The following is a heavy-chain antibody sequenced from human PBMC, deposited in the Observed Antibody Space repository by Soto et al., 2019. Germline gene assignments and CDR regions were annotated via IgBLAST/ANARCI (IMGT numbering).Heavy chain of an antibody. CDR1: GGSISNGGYF. Sequence: QVQLQESGPGLVKPSETLSLSCSVSGGSISNGGYFWSWIRQPPGKGLEWIGYVYYSGSTSYNPSLKSRVTMSIERSKNQISLKLTSVTAADTAVYYCAREMSSMTWYFDIWGRGAPVTVSS. J-gene: IGHJ2*01. CDR2: VYYSGST. CDR3: AREMSSMTWYFDI. V-gene: IGHV4-61*08.